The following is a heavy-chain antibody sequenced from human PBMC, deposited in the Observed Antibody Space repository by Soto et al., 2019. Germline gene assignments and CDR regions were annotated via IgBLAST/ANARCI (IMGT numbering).Heavy chain of an antibody. V-gene: IGHV3-9*01. CDR3: VKDVRSRHYDFTNFDS. J-gene: IGHJ4*02. CDR1: GFIFDDYA. D-gene: IGHD3-3*01. Sequence: EVQLLESGGGVVQPGGSLRLSCIASGFIFDDYAIHWVRQVPGKGLEWVSGIDWNRATTGYADSVKGRFTLSRDNARNSVLLQMNSLRPEDTALYYCVKDVRSRHYDFTNFDSWGQGTLVTVSS. CDR2: IDWNRATT.